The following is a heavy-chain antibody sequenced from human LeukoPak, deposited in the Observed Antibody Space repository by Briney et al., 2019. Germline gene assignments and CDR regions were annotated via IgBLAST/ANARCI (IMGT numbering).Heavy chain of an antibody. D-gene: IGHD2-8*02. J-gene: IGHJ4*02. CDR2: IYPSVDRT. Sequence: AAVKVSCKASGYTFTSYYMHWVRQAPGQGLEWMGIIYPSVDRTSYAQKFQGRVTMTSDTSTSTVYMGLSSLRSDDTAVYYCARDGLDCTGRACYWVHWGQGALVTVSS. CDR1: GYTFTSYY. V-gene: IGHV1-46*01. CDR3: ARDGLDCTGRACYWVH.